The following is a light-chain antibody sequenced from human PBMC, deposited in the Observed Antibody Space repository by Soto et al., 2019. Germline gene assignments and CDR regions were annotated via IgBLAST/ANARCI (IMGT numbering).Light chain of an antibody. CDR2: EGS. V-gene: IGLV2-23*03. CDR3: CSYAGSSTFV. Sequence: QSALTQPASVSGSPGQSITMSCTGTSNDVGSYNLVSWYQQHPGKAPKLMIYEGSKRPSGVSNRFSGSKSDNTASLTISGLQAEDEADYYCCSYAGSSTFVFGGGTKLTVL. CDR1: SNDVGSYNL. J-gene: IGLJ2*01.